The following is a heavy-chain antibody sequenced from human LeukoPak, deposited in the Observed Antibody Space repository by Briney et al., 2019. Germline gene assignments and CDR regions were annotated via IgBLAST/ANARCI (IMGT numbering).Heavy chain of an antibody. CDR1: GFTFDDYA. J-gene: IGHJ4*02. D-gene: IGHD3-10*01. CDR3: AKDYIWFGELSVGNFDY. Sequence: PGGSLRLSCAASGFTFDDYAMHWVRQAPGKGLEWVSGISWNSGSIGYADSVKGRFTISRDNAKNSLYLQMNSLRAEDTALYYCAKDYIWFGELSVGNFDYWGQGTLVTVSS. CDR2: ISWNSGSI. V-gene: IGHV3-9*01.